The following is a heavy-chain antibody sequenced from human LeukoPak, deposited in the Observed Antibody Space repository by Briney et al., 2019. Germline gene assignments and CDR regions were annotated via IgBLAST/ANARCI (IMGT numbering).Heavy chain of an antibody. Sequence: SVKVSCKASGGTFSSYTISWVRQAPGQGLEWMGRIIPILGIANYAQKFQGRVTITADKSTSTAYMELSSLRSEDTAVYYCAREGRIAAALGYWGQGTLVTVSS. D-gene: IGHD6-13*01. CDR3: AREGRIAAALGY. CDR2: IIPILGIA. CDR1: GGTFSSYT. J-gene: IGHJ4*02. V-gene: IGHV1-69*04.